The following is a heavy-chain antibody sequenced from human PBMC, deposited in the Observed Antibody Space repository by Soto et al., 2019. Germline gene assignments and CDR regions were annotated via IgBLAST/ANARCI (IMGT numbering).Heavy chain of an antibody. V-gene: IGHV1-2*02. J-gene: IGHJ3*02. Sequence: QVQLEQSGAEVKKPGAAVKVSCKASGYTFTAYWLHWLRQAPGQGLEWMAWINPNTGDTGFAQKCQGRVTMTRDTAIRTAYREVSSLRPEDTAVYYWARGPSSGAFDIWGQGTMVSVSS. CDR3: ARGPSSGAFDI. CDR1: GYTFTAYW. D-gene: IGHD3-3*01. CDR2: INPNTGDT.